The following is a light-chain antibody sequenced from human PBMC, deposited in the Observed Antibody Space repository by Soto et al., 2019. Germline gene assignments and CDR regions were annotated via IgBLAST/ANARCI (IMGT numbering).Light chain of an antibody. CDR1: QSITNY. V-gene: IGKV1-39*01. CDR2: AAS. CDR3: QQSDSYPYT. J-gene: IGKJ2*01. Sequence: DIQMTQSPSSLSVSVGDRVTITCRASQSITNYLNWYQQKPGKAPKLLVYAASSLQSGFPSWFSGNGSGTDFTLTISSRQPEDFASYYCQQSDSYPYTFGKGTKLEIK.